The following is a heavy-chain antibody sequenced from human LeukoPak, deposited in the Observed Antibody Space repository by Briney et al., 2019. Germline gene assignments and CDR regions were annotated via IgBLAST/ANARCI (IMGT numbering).Heavy chain of an antibody. CDR2: ISSSSSYI. V-gene: IGHV3-21*04. D-gene: IGHD1-26*01. CDR1: GFTFSSYS. Sequence: PGGSLRLSCAASGFTFSSYSMNWVRQAPGKGLEWVSSISSSSSYIYYADSVKGRFTISRDNAKNSLYLQMNSLRAEDTALYYCAKDMGPEKIVGNGWGQGTMVTVSS. CDR3: AKDMGPEKIVGNG. J-gene: IGHJ3*01.